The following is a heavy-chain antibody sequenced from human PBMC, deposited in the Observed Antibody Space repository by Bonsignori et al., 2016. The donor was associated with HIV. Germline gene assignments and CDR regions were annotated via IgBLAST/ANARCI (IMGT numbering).Heavy chain of an antibody. Sequence: EMQLVESGGTLVQPGGSLRLTCVGYGMVFSTFSINWVRQAPGKGLEWVSHSSADSLGTVYYADSVRGRFTVSRDNARSAVYLQMSGVRAEDTAVYYCARGVRGAWYSDDYDMWGQGT. CDR2: SSADSLGTV. CDR3: ARGVRGAWYSDDYDM. J-gene: IGHJ3*02. D-gene: IGHD6-13*01. V-gene: IGHV3-48*04. CDR1: GMVFSTFS.